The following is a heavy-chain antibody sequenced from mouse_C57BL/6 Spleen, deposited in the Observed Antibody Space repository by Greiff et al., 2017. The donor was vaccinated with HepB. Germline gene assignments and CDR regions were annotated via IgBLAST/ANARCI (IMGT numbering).Heavy chain of an antibody. CDR3: ARENYGNLEGYFDV. J-gene: IGHJ1*03. D-gene: IGHD2-1*01. Sequence: QVQLQQSGAELARPGASVKLSCKASGYTFTSYGISWVKQRTGQGLEWIGEIYPRSGNTYYNEKFKGKATLTADKSSSTAYMELRSLTSEDSAVYFCARENYGNLEGYFDVWGTGTTVTVSS. V-gene: IGHV1-81*01. CDR2: IYPRSGNT. CDR1: GYTFTSYG.